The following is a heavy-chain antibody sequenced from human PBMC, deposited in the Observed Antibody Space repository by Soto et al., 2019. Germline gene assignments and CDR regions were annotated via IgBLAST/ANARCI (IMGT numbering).Heavy chain of an antibody. J-gene: IGHJ4*02. D-gene: IGHD3-10*01. CDR3: ARDSYSSGSYYNPFWY. CDR1: GLPFGDNW. CDR2: ISNDGSDT. Sequence: GGSLRLSCAASGLPFGDNWMHWVRQAPGKGLVWVSRISNDGSDTTYADSVRGRFTVSRDNAKNTLYLQMNSLRAEDTAVYYCARDSYSSGSYYNPFWYWGQGTLVTVSS. V-gene: IGHV3-74*01.